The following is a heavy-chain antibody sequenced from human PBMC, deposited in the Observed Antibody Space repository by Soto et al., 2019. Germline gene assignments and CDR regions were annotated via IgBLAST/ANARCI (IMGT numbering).Heavy chain of an antibody. D-gene: IGHD3-10*01. CDR2: IWYDGSNK. Sequence: QVQLVESGGGVVQPGRSLRLSCAASGFTFSSYGMHWVRQAPGKGLEWVGVIWYDGSNKYYADSVKGRFTISRDNSKNTLYLQMNSLRAEDTAVYYCARDRGGGMDVWGQGTTVTVSS. CDR3: ARDRGGGMDV. J-gene: IGHJ6*02. CDR1: GFTFSSYG. V-gene: IGHV3-33*01.